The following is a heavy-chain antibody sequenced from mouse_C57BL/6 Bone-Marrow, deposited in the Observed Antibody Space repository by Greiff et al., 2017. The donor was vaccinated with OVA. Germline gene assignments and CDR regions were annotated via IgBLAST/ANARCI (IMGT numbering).Heavy chain of an antibody. V-gene: IGHV1-19*01. CDR1: GYTFTDYY. CDR2: INPYNGGT. CDR3: AREGGQAWFAY. Sequence: VQLQQSGPVLVKPGASVKMSCKASGYTFTDYYMNWVKQSPGQSLEWIGVINPYNGGTSYNQKFKGKATLTVDKSSSTAYMERNSLTSEDSAVYYCAREGGQAWFAYWGQGTLVTVSA. J-gene: IGHJ3*01. D-gene: IGHD3-3*01.